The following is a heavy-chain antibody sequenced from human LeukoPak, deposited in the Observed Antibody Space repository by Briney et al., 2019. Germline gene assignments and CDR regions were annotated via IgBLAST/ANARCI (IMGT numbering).Heavy chain of an antibody. CDR3: AKDSGRVVAGTVDV. V-gene: IGHV3-21*04. Sequence: PGGSLRLSCAASGFTFSSYSMNWVRQAPGKGLEWVSSISSSSSYIYYADSVKGRFTISRDNSKNTLYLQMNSLRAEDTAVYYCAKDSGRVVAGTVDVWGQGTTVTVSS. CDR2: ISSSSSYI. J-gene: IGHJ6*02. CDR1: GFTFSSYS. D-gene: IGHD6-19*01.